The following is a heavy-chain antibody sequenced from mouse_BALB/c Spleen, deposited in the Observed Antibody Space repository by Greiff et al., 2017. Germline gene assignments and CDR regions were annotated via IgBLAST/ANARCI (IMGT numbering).Heavy chain of an antibody. CDR2: ISSGGSYT. J-gene: IGHJ3*01. CDR1: GFTFSSYA. CDR3: ARVDFAY. V-gene: IGHV5-9-4*01. Sequence: EVKLVESGGGLVKPGGSLKLSCAASGFTFSSYAMSLVRQSPEKRLEWVAEISSGGSYTYYPDTVTGRFTISRDNAKNTLYLEMSSLRSEDTAMYYCARVDFAYWGQGTLVTVSA.